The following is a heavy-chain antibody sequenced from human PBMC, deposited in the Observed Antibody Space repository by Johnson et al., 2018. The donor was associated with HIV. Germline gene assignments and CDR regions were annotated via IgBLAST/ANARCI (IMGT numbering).Heavy chain of an antibody. Sequence: QVQLVESGGGVVRPGGSLRLSCAASGFTFDDYGMSWVRQAPGKGLEWVAVISYDGSNKYYADSVKGRFTISRDNSKNTLYLQMNSRRAEDTAVYYWASDGWELLGVAAFDVWCQGTLVTVSS. CDR3: ASDGWELLGVAAFDV. CDR2: ISYDGSNK. V-gene: IGHV3-30*03. CDR1: GFTFDDYG. D-gene: IGHD1-26*01. J-gene: IGHJ3*01.